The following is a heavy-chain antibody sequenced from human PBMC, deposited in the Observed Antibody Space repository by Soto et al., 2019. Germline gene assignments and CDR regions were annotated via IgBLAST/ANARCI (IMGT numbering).Heavy chain of an antibody. V-gene: IGHV1-69*13. CDR1: GVTFSSYA. Sequence: SVKVSCKASGVTFSSYAISWVRQAPGQGLEWMGGIIPIFGTANYAQKFQGRVTITADESTSTAYMELSSLRSEDTAVYYCASAPSTYCGGDCYLDYWGQGTLVTVSS. J-gene: IGHJ4*02. D-gene: IGHD2-21*02. CDR2: IIPIFGTA. CDR3: ASAPSTYCGGDCYLDY.